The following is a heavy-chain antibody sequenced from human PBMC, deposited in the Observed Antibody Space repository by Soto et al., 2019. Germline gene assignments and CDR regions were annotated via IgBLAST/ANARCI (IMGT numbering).Heavy chain of an antibody. CDR1: GYTFTSYG. Sequence: ASVKVSCKASGYTFTSYGISWVRQAPGQGLEWMGWISAYNGNTNYAQKLQGRVTMTTDTSTSTAYMELRSLRSDDTAVYYCARKVDIVATWDYYYGMDVWGQGTTVTVSS. CDR2: ISAYNGNT. J-gene: IGHJ6*02. D-gene: IGHD5-12*01. V-gene: IGHV1-18*01. CDR3: ARKVDIVATWDYYYGMDV.